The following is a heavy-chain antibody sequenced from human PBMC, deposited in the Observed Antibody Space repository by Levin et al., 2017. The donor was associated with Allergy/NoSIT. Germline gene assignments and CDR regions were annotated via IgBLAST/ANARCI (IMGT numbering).Heavy chain of an antibody. Sequence: GGSLRLSCVASGFTFSLASMNWVRQAPGKGLEWVGHIKSQTNGETSDYAAPVKGRFTISRDDSIHSVYLQMNSLKTEDTAVYYCSTKLEFGELLIPFWGQGVLVTVSS. J-gene: IGHJ4*02. CDR1: GFTFSLAS. D-gene: IGHD3-10*01. CDR2: IKSQTNGETS. CDR3: STKLEFGELLIPF. V-gene: IGHV3-15*01.